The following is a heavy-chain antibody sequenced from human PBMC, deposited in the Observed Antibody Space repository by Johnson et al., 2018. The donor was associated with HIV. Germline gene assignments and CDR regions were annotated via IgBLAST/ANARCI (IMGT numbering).Heavy chain of an antibody. CDR1: GFTFSTNW. CDR3: TRGRHSLDAFDV. D-gene: IGHD2-21*01. J-gene: IGHJ3*01. CDR2: LNSDGSRT. V-gene: IGHV3-74*01. Sequence: VQLVESGGGLVQPGGSLRLSCAASGFTFSTNWMNWVRQAPGKGLVWVSRLNSDGSRTDYADSVNGRFPISRVHAKNTLYLQMNRLRAEDTAVYYCTRGRHSLDAFDVWGQGTMVTVSS.